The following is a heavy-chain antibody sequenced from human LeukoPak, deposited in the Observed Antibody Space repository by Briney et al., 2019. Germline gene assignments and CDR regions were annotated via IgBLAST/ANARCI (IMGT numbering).Heavy chain of an antibody. CDR2: IIPIFGTA. CDR3: ASWRSVVEHYDYYYMDV. D-gene: IGHD2-15*01. CDR1: GGTFISYA. Sequence: ASVKVSCEASGGTFISYAISWVRQAPGQGLEWMGGIIPIFGTANYAQKFQGRVTITTDESTSTAYMELSGLRSEDTAVYYCASWRSVVEHYDYYYMDVWGKGTTVTVSS. J-gene: IGHJ6*03. V-gene: IGHV1-69*05.